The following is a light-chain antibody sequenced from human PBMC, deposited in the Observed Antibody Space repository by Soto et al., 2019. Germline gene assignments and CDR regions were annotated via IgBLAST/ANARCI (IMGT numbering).Light chain of an antibody. CDR3: QQRSKWPVT. Sequence: EIVMTQSPATLSVSPGERATLSCRASQSVGTYLAWYQQKPGQSPRLLMFDVSNRATGIPARFSGSGSGTDFTLTISSLEAEDFALYYCQQRSKWPVTFGQGTKVDIK. CDR2: DVS. CDR1: QSVGTY. J-gene: IGKJ1*01. V-gene: IGKV3-11*01.